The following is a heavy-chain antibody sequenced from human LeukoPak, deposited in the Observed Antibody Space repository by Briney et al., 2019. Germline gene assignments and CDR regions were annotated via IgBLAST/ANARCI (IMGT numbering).Heavy chain of an antibody. Sequence: PGGSLRLSCAASGFTFSSYEMNWVRQAPGKGLEWVSYISSSGSTIYYADSVKGRFTISRDNAKNSLYLQMNSLRAEDTAVYYCAKDTFGGVIDSEFDYWGQGTLVTVSS. V-gene: IGHV3-48*03. D-gene: IGHD3-16*02. CDR3: AKDTFGGVIDSEFDY. CDR2: ISSSGSTI. J-gene: IGHJ4*02. CDR1: GFTFSSYE.